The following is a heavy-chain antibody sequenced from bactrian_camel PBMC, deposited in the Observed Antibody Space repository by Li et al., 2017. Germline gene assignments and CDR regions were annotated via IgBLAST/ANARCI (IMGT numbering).Heavy chain of an antibody. V-gene: IGHV3S53*01. Sequence: HVQLVESGGGSVQAGGSLKLSCVASGNNIRTCFVGWFRQAPGKEREGIAIMDSIGSETYADSVKGRFTISHDAAKNSVDLQMNSLKPDDTAVYYCAATGQMLSVAGCRTQGTQVTVS. D-gene: IGHD1*01. J-gene: IGHJ4*01. CDR2: MDSIGSE. CDR1: GNNIRTCF.